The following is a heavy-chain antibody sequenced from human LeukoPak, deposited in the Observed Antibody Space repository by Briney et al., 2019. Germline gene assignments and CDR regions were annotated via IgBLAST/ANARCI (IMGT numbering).Heavy chain of an antibody. CDR2: IIPIFGTA. Sequence: SVKVSCKASGGTFSSYAISWVRQAPGQGLEWMGGIIPIFGTANYAQKFQGRVTITADESTSTAYMELSSLRSEDTAVYYCASQPRTYYVSSGYYYWGQGTLVTVSS. CDR3: ASQPRTYYVSSGYYY. V-gene: IGHV1-69*13. CDR1: GGTFSSYA. D-gene: IGHD3-22*01. J-gene: IGHJ4*02.